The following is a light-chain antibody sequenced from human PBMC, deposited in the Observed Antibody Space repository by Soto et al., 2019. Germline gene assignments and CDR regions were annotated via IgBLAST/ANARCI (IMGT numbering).Light chain of an antibody. CDR2: SNN. CDR1: SSNIGSYT. V-gene: IGLV1-44*01. J-gene: IGLJ3*02. CDR3: AAWDDSLNGWV. Sequence: QSVLTHPPSSSGTPGQRVTISCSGSSSNIGSYTVNWYQQLPGTAPKLLIYSNNQRPSGVPDRFSGSKSGTSASLAISGLQYEDDADYYCAAWDDSLNGWVFGGGTQLTVL.